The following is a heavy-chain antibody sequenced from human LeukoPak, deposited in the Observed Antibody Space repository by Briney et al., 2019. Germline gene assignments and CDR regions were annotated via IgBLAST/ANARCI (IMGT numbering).Heavy chain of an antibody. J-gene: IGHJ4*02. D-gene: IGHD3-9*01. Sequence: ASVKVSCKASGYTFTSYDINWVRQATGQGLEWMGWMNPNSGNTGYAQKFQGRVTLTRNTSISTAYMELSSLRSEDTAVYYCARRPSKYYDILTGYYRSEFDYWGQGTLVTVSS. CDR1: GYTFTSYD. V-gene: IGHV1-8*01. CDR3: ARRPSKYYDILTGYYRSEFDY. CDR2: MNPNSGNT.